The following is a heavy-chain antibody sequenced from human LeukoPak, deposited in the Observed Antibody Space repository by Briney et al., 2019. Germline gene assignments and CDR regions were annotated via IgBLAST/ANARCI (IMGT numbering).Heavy chain of an antibody. Sequence: SVKVSCKASGGTFSSYAISWVRQAPGQGLEWMGGIIPIFGTANYAQKFQGRVTIAADESTSTAYMELSSLRSEDTAVYYCARGSREYSYGLFDYWGQGTLVTVSS. D-gene: IGHD5-18*01. CDR3: ARGSREYSYGLFDY. V-gene: IGHV1-69*13. CDR2: IIPIFGTA. CDR1: GGTFSSYA. J-gene: IGHJ4*02.